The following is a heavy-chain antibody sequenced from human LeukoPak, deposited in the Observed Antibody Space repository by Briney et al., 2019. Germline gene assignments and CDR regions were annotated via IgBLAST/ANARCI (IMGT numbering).Heavy chain of an antibody. Sequence: GGSLRLSCAASGFTFSSYAMSWVRQAPGKRLEWVSAISGSGGSTYYADSVKGRFTISRDNSKNTLYLQMNSLRAEDTAVYYCAKGGYDFWSGYPFDYWGQGTLVTVSS. V-gene: IGHV3-23*01. D-gene: IGHD3-3*01. CDR3: AKGGYDFWSGYPFDY. J-gene: IGHJ4*02. CDR1: GFTFSSYA. CDR2: ISGSGGST.